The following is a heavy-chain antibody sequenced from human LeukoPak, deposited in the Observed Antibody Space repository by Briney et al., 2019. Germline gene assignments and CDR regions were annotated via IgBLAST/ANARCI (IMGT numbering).Heavy chain of an antibody. CDR2: IWYDGSNK. J-gene: IGHJ4*02. CDR3: ARDRDYYDSSGYYREWVFDY. D-gene: IGHD3-22*01. Sequence: PGGSLRLSCAASGFTFSSYGMHWVRQAPGKGLEWVAVIWYDGSNKYYADSVKGRFTISRDNSKNTLYLQMNSLRAEDTAVYYCARDRDYYDSSGYYREWVFDYWGQGTLVTVSS. CDR1: GFTFSSYG. V-gene: IGHV3-33*01.